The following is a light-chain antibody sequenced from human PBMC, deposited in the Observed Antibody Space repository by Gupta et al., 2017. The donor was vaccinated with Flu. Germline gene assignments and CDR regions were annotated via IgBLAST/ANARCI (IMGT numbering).Light chain of an antibody. CDR1: SGQRSFA. CDR2: LNSDGSH. V-gene: IGLV4-69*01. CDR3: KTWCTAGV. J-gene: IGLJ3*02. Sequence: SGQRSFAIAWYQQQAEKGPRYLMKLNSDGSHSKADGISDRFSGSSSGSERYRALSRLQAEDEAESYCKTWCTAGVFGGGTKLTVL.